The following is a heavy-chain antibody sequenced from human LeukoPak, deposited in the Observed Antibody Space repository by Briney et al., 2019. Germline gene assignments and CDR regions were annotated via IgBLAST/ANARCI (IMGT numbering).Heavy chain of an antibody. Sequence: GGSLRLSCAASGFTFSSYAMSWVRQAPGKGLEWVSAISGSGGSTYYADSVKGRFTISRDNSKNTLYLQMNSLRAEDTAVYYCAKDQCSSTSCYSYYYYMDVWGKGTTVTVSS. CDR1: GFTFSSYA. J-gene: IGHJ6*03. CDR3: AKDQCSSTSCYSYYYYMDV. D-gene: IGHD2-2*01. V-gene: IGHV3-23*01. CDR2: ISGSGGST.